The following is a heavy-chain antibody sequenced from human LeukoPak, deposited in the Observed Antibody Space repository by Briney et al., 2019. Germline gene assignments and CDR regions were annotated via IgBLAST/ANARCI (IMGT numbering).Heavy chain of an antibody. J-gene: IGHJ6*02. D-gene: IGHD3-10*01. Sequence: GTSLRLSCAASGFTFRNYGMHWVRQAPGKGLEWVAVMSYDGRNKYYTDSVKGRFTISRDNSKKTVYLQMNSLRVEDTAVYYCAKDKAYYYGSGSHPLNYYYYGMDVWGQGTTVTVSS. CDR3: AKDKAYYYGSGSHPLNYYYYGMDV. CDR2: MSYDGRNK. V-gene: IGHV3-30*18. CDR1: GFTFRNYG.